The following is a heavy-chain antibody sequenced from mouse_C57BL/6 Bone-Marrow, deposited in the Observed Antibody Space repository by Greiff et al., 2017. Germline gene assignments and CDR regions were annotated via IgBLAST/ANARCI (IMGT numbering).Heavy chain of an antibody. CDR2: IYPRSGNT. Sequence: QVQLKQSGAELARPGASVKLSCKASGYTFTSYGISWVKQRTGQGLEWIGEIYPRSGNTYYNEKFKGKATLTADKSSSTAYMALRSLTSEDSAVYFCARMGGSSYGGFAYWGQGTLVTVSA. J-gene: IGHJ3*01. CDR1: GYTFTSYG. V-gene: IGHV1-81*01. CDR3: ARMGGSSYGGFAY. D-gene: IGHD1-1*01.